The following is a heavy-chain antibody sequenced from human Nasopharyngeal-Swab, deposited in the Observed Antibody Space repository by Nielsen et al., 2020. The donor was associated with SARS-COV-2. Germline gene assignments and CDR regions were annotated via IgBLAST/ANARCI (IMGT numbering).Heavy chain of an antibody. Sequence: GESLKISCAASGFTFSSYAMSWVRQAPGKGLEWVSAISGSGGSTYYADSVKGRFTISRDNSKNTLYLQMNSLGAEDTAVYYCAKAVWETGYYPSLFDYWGQGTLVTVSS. J-gene: IGHJ4*02. CDR2: ISGSGGST. D-gene: IGHD3-9*01. CDR1: GFTFSSYA. CDR3: AKAVWETGYYPSLFDY. V-gene: IGHV3-23*01.